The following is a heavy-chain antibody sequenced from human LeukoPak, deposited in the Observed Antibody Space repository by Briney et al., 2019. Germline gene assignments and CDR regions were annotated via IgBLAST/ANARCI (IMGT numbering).Heavy chain of an antibody. CDR3: ARRMATIGAFAFDI. J-gene: IGHJ3*02. V-gene: IGHV5-51*01. D-gene: IGHD5-12*01. Sequence: GASLQISCKGSGYSFTSYWIGWVRQMPGKGLEWMGIIYPGDSDTRYSPSFQGQVTISADKSISTAYLQWSSLKASDTAMYYCARRMATIGAFAFDIWGQGTMVTVSS. CDR2: IYPGDSDT. CDR1: GYSFTSYW.